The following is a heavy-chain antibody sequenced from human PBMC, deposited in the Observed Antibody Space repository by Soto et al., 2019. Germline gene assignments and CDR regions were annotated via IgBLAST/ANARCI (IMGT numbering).Heavy chain of an antibody. V-gene: IGHV3-23*01. D-gene: IGHD2-2*01. J-gene: IGHJ4*02. CDR1: GFTFSSYA. Sequence: EVQLLESGGGLVQPGGSLRRSCAASGFTFSSYAMSWVRQAPGKGLEWVSAISGSGGSTYYADSVKGRFTISRDNSKNTLYLQMNSLRAEDTAVYYCAKDYCSSTSCYLFDYWGQGTLVTVSS. CDR2: ISGSGGST. CDR3: AKDYCSSTSCYLFDY.